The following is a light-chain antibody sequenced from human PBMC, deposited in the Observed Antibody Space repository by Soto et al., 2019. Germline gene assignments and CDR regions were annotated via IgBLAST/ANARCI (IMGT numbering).Light chain of an antibody. J-gene: IGLJ2*01. CDR2: AVS. CDR1: RSDVGAYNY. V-gene: IGLV2-14*01. CDR3: TSYIGTDLLV. Sequence: QSVLTQPASVSGSPGQSITISCNGSRSDVGAYNYVSWYQHHPGKVPKLIIYAVSNRPSGVSNRFSGSKSAHTASLTISGLQAEDDAEDYCTSYIGTDLLVFGGGTKVTVL.